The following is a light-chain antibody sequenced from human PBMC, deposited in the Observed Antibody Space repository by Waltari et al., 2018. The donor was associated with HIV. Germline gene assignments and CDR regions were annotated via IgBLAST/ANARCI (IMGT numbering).Light chain of an antibody. CDR2: RTS. V-gene: IGKV3-20*01. CDR3: QQYGSSWT. Sequence: EIVLTQSPGTLSLSAGEGATLSCRASPSISSSYLTWYQQKPGQSPRLLIFRTSNRSTGIPDRFSGSGSGTDFTLTIIRLEPEDFVVYYCQQYGSSWTFGQGTKLEIK. J-gene: IGKJ1*01. CDR1: PSISSSY.